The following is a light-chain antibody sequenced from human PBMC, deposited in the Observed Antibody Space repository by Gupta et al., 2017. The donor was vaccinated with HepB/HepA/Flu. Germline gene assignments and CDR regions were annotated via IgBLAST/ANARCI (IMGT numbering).Light chain of an antibody. J-gene: IGKJ1*01. Sequence: DIQMTQSPPYLSASVGDRVTITCRASQSISSYLNWYQQKPGKAPKLLIYAASSWQSGVPSRFSGSGSGTDFTLTISSLQPEDFAAYYCQQSYSTPRTFAQGTKVEIK. CDR2: AAS. CDR3: QQSYSTPRT. V-gene: IGKV1-39*01. CDR1: QSISSY.